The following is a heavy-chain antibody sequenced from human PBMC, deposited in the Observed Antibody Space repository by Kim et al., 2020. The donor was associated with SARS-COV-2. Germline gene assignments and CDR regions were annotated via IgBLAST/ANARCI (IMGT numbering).Heavy chain of an antibody. J-gene: IGHJ5*02. Sequence: SETLSLTCTVSGGSITSSSYDWGWIRQPPGKGLEWIGSIYYSGSTYYNPSLKRRVTISVDTSKNQFSLKLSSVTAADTGVYYCARPSRRFTYGRFDPWGQGTLVTVSS. D-gene: IGHD5-18*01. CDR3: ARPSRRFTYGRFDP. V-gene: IGHV4-39*01. CDR2: IYYSGST. CDR1: GGSITSSSYD.